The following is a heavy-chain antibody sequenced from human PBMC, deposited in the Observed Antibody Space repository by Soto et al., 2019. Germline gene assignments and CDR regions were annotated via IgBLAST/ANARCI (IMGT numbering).Heavy chain of an antibody. CDR2: IYYSGST. J-gene: IGHJ5*02. D-gene: IGHD6-13*01. CDR3: ARRERAAGTDWWFDP. Sequence: QLQLQESGPGLVKPSETLSLTCTVSGGSISSSSFHWGWIRQPPGKGLEWIGSIYYSGSTYYSPSLKSRVPLSVDTSKTQSSLKLSSVTAADTAVYYCARRERAAGTDWWFDPWGQGTLVTVS. V-gene: IGHV4-39*01. CDR1: GGSISSSSFH.